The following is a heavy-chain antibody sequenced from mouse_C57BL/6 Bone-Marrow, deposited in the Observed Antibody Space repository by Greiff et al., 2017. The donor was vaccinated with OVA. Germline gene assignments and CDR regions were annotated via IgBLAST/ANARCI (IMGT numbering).Heavy chain of an antibody. Sequence: EVQLQQSGAELVKPGASVKLSCTASGFNIKDYYMHWVKQRTEQGLEWIGRIDTEDGDTKYAPKFQGKATITADTSSNTAYLQLSSLTSEDTAVYYSASPDGGFAYWGQGTLVTVSA. J-gene: IGHJ3*01. D-gene: IGHD2-3*01. CDR3: ASPDGGFAY. V-gene: IGHV14-2*01. CDR2: IDTEDGDT. CDR1: GFNIKDYY.